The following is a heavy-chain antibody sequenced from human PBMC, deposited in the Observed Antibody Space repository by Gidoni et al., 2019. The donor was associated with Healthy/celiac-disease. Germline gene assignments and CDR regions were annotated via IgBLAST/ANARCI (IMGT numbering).Heavy chain of an antibody. CDR1: GCSISSSRYY. CDR3: ARTLGSAYSGSSLGWYFDL. V-gene: IGHV4-39*01. D-gene: IGHD1-26*01. CDR2: IYYSGST. Sequence: QLQLQESGPGLVKPSETLSLTCTVPGCSISSSRYYWGWIRQPPGKGLEWIGSIYYSGSTYYNPSLKSRVTISVDTSKNQFSLKLSSVTAADTAVYYCARTLGSAYSGSSLGWYFDLWGRGTLVTVSS. J-gene: IGHJ2*01.